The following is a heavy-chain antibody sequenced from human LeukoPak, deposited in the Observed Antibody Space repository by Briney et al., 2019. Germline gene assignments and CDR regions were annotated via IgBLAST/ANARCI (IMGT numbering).Heavy chain of an antibody. Sequence: GGSLRLSCAASGFTFSNYGIHWVRQAPGKGLEWVAVISHDGRSEFYADSVKGRFTISRDNAKNSLYLQMNSLRAEDTAVYYCARDTATTKDDAFDIWGQGTMVTVSS. J-gene: IGHJ3*02. CDR2: ISHDGRSE. CDR3: ARDTATTKDDAFDI. CDR1: GFTFSNYG. D-gene: IGHD1-26*01. V-gene: IGHV3-30*03.